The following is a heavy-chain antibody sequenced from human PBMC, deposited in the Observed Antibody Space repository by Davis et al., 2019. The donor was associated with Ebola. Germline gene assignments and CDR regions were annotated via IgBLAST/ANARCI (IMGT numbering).Heavy chain of an antibody. D-gene: IGHD1-26*01. CDR2: ISYDGNYK. CDR1: GFTFSSFG. CDR3: AKGRLFTGSYEGLDY. J-gene: IGHJ4*02. V-gene: IGHV3-30*18. Sequence: GGSLRLSCAASGFTFSSFGMLWVRQAPGKGLDWVAIISYDGNYKSYADSVKGRFTISRDNSKNTLYPQMNSLRADDTAVYYCAKGRLFTGSYEGLDYWGQGTLVTVSS.